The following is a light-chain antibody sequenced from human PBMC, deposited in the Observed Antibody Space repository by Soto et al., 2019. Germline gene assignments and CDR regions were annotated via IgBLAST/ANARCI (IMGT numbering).Light chain of an antibody. CDR3: QQFNTSPWT. J-gene: IGKJ1*01. CDR1: QSISRW. Sequence: DLQMTQSPSTLSASVGDRVTITCRASQSISRWVAWYQQKPGKAPKLLVYDASILGSGVPSRFSGSGSGTDFTLTISSLQPDDFATYHCQQFNTSPWTFGQGTKVEIK. CDR2: DAS. V-gene: IGKV1-5*01.